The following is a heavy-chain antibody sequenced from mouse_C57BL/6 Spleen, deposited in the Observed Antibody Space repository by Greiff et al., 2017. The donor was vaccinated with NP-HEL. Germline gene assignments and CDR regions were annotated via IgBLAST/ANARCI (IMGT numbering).Heavy chain of an antibody. Sequence: QVQLQQSGAELVKPGASVKISCKASGYAFSSYWMNWVKQRPGQGLEWIGQIYPGDGDTNYNGKFKGKATLTAAKSSSNAYMQLSSLTSEDSAVFFCAVGDYDWFAYWGHGTLVTVSA. J-gene: IGHJ3*01. V-gene: IGHV1-80*01. CDR1: GYAFSSYW. D-gene: IGHD2-4*01. CDR3: AVGDYDWFAY. CDR2: IYPGDGDT.